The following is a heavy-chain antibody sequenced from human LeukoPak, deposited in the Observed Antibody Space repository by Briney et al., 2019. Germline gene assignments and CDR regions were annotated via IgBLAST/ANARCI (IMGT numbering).Heavy chain of an antibody. V-gene: IGHV4-38-2*02. Sequence: SETLSLTCTVSNYSIRSDYYWGWIRQPPGKGLEWFGSIYHSGSTYYNPSLKSRVTISLDTSRNQFSLKLRSVTAADTAVYYCAREGAKGVRGVIGFYYYYMDVWGKGTTVTVSS. CDR3: AREGAKGVRGVIGFYYYYMDV. J-gene: IGHJ6*03. D-gene: IGHD3-10*01. CDR2: IYHSGST. CDR1: NYSIRSDYY.